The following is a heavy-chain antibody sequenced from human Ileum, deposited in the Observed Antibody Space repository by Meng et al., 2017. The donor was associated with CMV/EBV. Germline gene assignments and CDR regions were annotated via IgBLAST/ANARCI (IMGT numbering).Heavy chain of an antibody. CDR1: EFTFSNYG. J-gene: IGHJ6*02. Sequence: GESLKISCAASEFTFSNYGMHWIRQAPGKGLEWVAFIRSDGSNKYYADSVKGRFTISRDNSKNTLSLQRNSLSAEDTAVYYCARDYYYGIDVWGQGTTVTVSS. CDR2: IRSDGSNK. V-gene: IGHV3-30*02. CDR3: ARDYYYGIDV.